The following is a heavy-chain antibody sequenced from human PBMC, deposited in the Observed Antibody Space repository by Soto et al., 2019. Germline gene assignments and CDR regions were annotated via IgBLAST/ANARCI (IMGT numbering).Heavy chain of an antibody. CDR1: GFNFRTYT. D-gene: IGHD1-7*01. Sequence: GGSLRLSCAASGFNFRTYTMNWVRQAPGKGLEWVSSIDSRSSYIFYADSLKGRFTTSRDNAKNSLYLHMNNLSAEDTAVYFCARDSLRIGTNVFDFWGQGALVTVSS. CDR3: ARDSLRIGTNVFDF. J-gene: IGHJ4*02. CDR2: IDSRSSYI. V-gene: IGHV3-21*01.